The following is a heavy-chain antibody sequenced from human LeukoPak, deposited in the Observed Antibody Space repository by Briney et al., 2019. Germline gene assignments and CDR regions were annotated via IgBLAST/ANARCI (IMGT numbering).Heavy chain of an antibody. CDR3: AKDSDMVRGVITTVVPFDY. D-gene: IGHD3-10*01. J-gene: IGHJ4*02. CDR1: GFTFDDYA. Sequence: GGSLRLSCAASGFTFDDYAMHWVRQAPGKGLEWVSGISWKSGSIGYADSVKGRFTISRDNAKNSLYLQMNSLRAEDTALYYCAKDSDMVRGVITTVVPFDYWGQGTLVTVSS. V-gene: IGHV3-9*01. CDR2: ISWKSGSI.